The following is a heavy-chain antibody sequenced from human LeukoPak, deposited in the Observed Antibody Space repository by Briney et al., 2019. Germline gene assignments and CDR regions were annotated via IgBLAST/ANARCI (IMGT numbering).Heavy chain of an antibody. CDR2: ISAYNGNT. V-gene: IGHV1-18*01. Sequence: ASVKVSCTASGYTFTSYGISWVRQAPGQGLEWMGWISAYNGNTNYAQKLQGRVTMTTDTSTSTAYMELRSLRSDDTAVYYCASCSGGSCYYYYFDYWGQGTLVTVSS. J-gene: IGHJ4*02. CDR3: ASCSGGSCYYYYFDY. CDR1: GYTFTSYG. D-gene: IGHD2-15*01.